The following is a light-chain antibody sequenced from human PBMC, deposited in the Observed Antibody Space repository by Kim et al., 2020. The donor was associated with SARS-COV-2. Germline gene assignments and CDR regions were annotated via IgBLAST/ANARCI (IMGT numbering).Light chain of an antibody. CDR1: QSISSY. Sequence: DIQMTQSPSSLSASVGDRVTITCRASQSISSYLNWYQQKAGKVPKLLIYGASSLQSGVPSRFSGSGSGTVFTLTISSLQPEDFATYYCQQSYSTPWTFGQGTKVDIK. J-gene: IGKJ1*01. V-gene: IGKV1-39*01. CDR3: QQSYSTPWT. CDR2: GAS.